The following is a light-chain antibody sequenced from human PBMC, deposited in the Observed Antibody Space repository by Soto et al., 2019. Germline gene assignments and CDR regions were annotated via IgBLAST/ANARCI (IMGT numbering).Light chain of an antibody. CDR2: GAS. V-gene: IGKV3-20*01. J-gene: IGKJ1*01. Sequence: EIVLTQSPGTLSLSPGERATLSCRASQSVGNNCLAWYQQRPGQTPRILIWGASNSAGGVPDRFSGSGSGTDFSFTISRLEPDDFAVYYCQRYDFSPTFGQGTKVEIK. CDR3: QRYDFSPT. CDR1: QSVGNNC.